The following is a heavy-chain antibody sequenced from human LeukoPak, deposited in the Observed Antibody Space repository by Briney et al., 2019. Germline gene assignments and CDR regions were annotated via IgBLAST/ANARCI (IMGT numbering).Heavy chain of an antibody. CDR3: ARGRVPPPDFWSGYYSHRWVAYFDY. J-gene: IGHJ4*02. CDR1: GGSFSGYY. CDR2: INHSGST. Sequence: SETLSLTCAVYGGSFSGYYWSWIRQPPGKGLEWIGEINHSGSTNYSPSLKSRVTISVDTSKNQFSLKLSSVTAADTAVYYCARGRVPPPDFWSGYYSHRWVAYFDYWGQGTLVTVSS. V-gene: IGHV4-34*01. D-gene: IGHD3-3*01.